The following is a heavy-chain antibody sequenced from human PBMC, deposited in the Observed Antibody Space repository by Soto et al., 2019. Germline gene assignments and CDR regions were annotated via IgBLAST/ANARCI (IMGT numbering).Heavy chain of an antibody. CDR3: ANPMAPRIFDS. J-gene: IGHJ4*02. CDR2: IYWDDDT. CDR1: GFSLLTSGVG. V-gene: IGHV2-5*02. Sequence: QITLKEAGPTVVKPTQTLTLTCSFSGFSLLTSGVGVGWIRQPPGKALEWLALIYWDDDTGYSTSLRNRLTITKDPSINQVGLTMTNMDPADTATYYCANPMAPRIFDSWGQGTLVTVSS.